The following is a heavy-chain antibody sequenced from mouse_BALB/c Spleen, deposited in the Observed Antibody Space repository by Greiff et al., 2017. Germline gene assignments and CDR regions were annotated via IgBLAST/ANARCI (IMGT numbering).Heavy chain of an antibody. V-gene: IGHV5-12-1*01. CDR3: ARRGGDYGYMDV. D-gene: IGHD2-13*01. Sequence: EVQLVESGGGLVKPGGSLKLSCAASGFAFSSYDMSWVRQTPEKRLEWVAYISSGGGSTYYPDTVKGRFTISRDNAKNTLYLQMSSLKSEDTAMYYCARRGGDYGYMDVWGEGTTVTVSS. CDR2: ISSGGGST. J-gene: IGHJ1*01. CDR1: GFAFSSYD.